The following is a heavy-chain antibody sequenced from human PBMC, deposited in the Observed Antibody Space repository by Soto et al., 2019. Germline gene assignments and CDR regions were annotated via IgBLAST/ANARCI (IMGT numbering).Heavy chain of an antibody. Sequence: PSETLSLTCAVSGGSISSGGYSWSWIRQPPGKGLEWIGYIYHSGSTYYNPSLKSRVTISVDRSKNQFSLKLSSVTAADTDVYYCARDDHGPFDYWGQGTLVNVSS. V-gene: IGHV4-30-2*01. CDR1: GGSISSGGYS. J-gene: IGHJ4*02. CDR3: ARDDHGPFDY. CDR2: IYHSGST.